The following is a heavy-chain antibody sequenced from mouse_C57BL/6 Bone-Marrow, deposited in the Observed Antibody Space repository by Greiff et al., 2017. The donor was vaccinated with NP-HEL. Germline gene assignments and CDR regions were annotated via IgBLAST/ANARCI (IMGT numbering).Heavy chain of an antibody. D-gene: IGHD1-1*01. V-gene: IGHV14-4*01. CDR1: GFNITDDY. J-gene: IGHJ2*01. CDR2: IDPENGDT. Sequence: VQLQQSGAELVRPGASVKLSCTASGFNITDDYMHWVKQRPEQGLEWIGWIDPENGDTEYASKFQGKATITADTSSNTAYLQLSSLTSEDTAVYYCTTPTVVANFDYWGQGTTLTVSS. CDR3: TTPTVVANFDY.